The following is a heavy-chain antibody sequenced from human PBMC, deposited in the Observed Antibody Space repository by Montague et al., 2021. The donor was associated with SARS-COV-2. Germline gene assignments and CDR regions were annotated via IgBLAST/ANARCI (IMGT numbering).Heavy chain of an antibody. J-gene: IGHJ6*03. Sequence: SVKVSCKASGYTSTSYDINWVRQATGQGLEWMGWMNPNSGNTGYAQKFQGRVTTTRNTSISTAYMELSSLRSEDTAVYYCARGLIVATIFHYYYYMDVWGKGTTVTVSS. CDR1: GYTSTSYD. D-gene: IGHD5-12*01. CDR3: ARGLIVATIFHYYYYMDV. V-gene: IGHV1-8*01. CDR2: MNPNSGNT.